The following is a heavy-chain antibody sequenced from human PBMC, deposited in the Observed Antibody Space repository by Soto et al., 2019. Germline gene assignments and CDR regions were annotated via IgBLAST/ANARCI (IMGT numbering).Heavy chain of an antibody. D-gene: IGHD3-9*01. CDR2: INHSGST. V-gene: IGHV4-34*01. CDR1: GGSFSGYY. Sequence: SETLSLTCAVYGGSFSGYYGSWIRQPPGKGLEWIGEINHSGSTNYNPSLKSRVTISVDTSKNQFSLKLSSVTAADTAVYYCARGRAYFDWLFPFDYWGQGTLVTVSS. CDR3: ARGRAYFDWLFPFDY. J-gene: IGHJ4*02.